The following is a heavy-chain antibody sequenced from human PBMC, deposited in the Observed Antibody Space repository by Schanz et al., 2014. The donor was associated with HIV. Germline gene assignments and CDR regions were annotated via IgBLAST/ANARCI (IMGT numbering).Heavy chain of an antibody. V-gene: IGHV3-30*18. CDR2: ISHDGSDT. J-gene: IGHJ4*02. D-gene: IGHD2-2*01. Sequence: QEQLVESGGGVVQPGKSLRLSCAASGFTFRNFGMHWVRQAPGKGLEWVAVISHDGSDTYYVDSVKGRFTISRDNSKNTLYLQMNSLRREDTAVYYCAKVGRIYSTTWIDYWGQGTLVTVSS. CDR1: GFTFRNFG. CDR3: AKVGRIYSTTWIDY.